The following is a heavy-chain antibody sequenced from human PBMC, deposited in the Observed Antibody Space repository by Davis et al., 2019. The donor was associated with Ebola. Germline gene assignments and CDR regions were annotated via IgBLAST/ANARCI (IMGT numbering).Heavy chain of an antibody. V-gene: IGHV4-59*01. CDR3: AREREMGDYWHFDL. CDR2: IYYSGST. Sequence: PSETLSLTCTVSGGSISSYYWSWIRQPPGKGLEWIGYIYYSGSTNYSPSLKSRVTISVDKSKNQFSLKVSSVTAADTAVYYCAREREMGDYWHFDLWGRGTLVTVSS. D-gene: IGHD3-16*01. CDR1: GGSISSYY. J-gene: IGHJ2*01.